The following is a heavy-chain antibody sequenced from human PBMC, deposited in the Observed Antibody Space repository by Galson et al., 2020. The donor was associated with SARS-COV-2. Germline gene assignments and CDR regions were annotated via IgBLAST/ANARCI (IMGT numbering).Heavy chain of an antibody. CDR3: ARHAYYSGKNSPDY. CDR1: GFTFSNYW. D-gene: IGHD1-26*01. Sequence: GESLKISCQASGFTFSNYWIGWVRQKPGKGLEWMGIIYPDDSDTRYSPSFQGQVTISVDKSITTAYLQWSSLKASDTAMYYCARHAYYSGKNSPDYWGQGTLVTVSS. V-gene: IGHV5-51*01. CDR2: IYPDDSDT. J-gene: IGHJ4*02.